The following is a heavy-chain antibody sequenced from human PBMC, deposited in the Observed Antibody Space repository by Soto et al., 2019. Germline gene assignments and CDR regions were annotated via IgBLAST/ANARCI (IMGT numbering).Heavy chain of an antibody. Sequence: SETLSLTCAVYGGSFSGYYWSWIRQPPGKGLEWIGEINHGGTTNYNPSLKSRVTISVDTSKNQFSLKLSSVTAADTAVYFCAARDFCSTATCDLDTWGQGTMVTVSS. D-gene: IGHD2-2*01. V-gene: IGHV4-34*01. CDR1: GGSFSGYY. J-gene: IGHJ5*01. CDR3: AARDFCSTATCDLDT. CDR2: INHGGTT.